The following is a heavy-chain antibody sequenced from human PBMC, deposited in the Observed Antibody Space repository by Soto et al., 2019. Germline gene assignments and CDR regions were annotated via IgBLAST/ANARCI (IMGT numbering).Heavy chain of an antibody. CDR2: VYYSGST. CDR3: AKNAPNLKPIVVVPAAPGFDP. J-gene: IGHJ5*02. Sequence: PSETLSLTCTVSGGSVSSSSYYWGWVRQPPGKGLEWIGSVYYSGSTYYNPSLESRVTISVDKSKNQFSLKLMSLSAADTAVYYCAKNAPNLKPIVVVPAAPGFDPWGQGTLVTVSS. CDR1: GGSVSSSSYY. D-gene: IGHD2-2*01. V-gene: IGHV4-39*01.